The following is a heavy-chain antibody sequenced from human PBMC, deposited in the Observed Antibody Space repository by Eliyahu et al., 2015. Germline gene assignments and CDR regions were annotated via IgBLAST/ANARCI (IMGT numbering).Heavy chain of an antibody. V-gene: IGHV3-11*06. J-gene: IGHJ4*02. Sequence: QVQLVESGXGLVKPGGSLXLSCAAXGXTFSDYYMXXIRQAPGKGLEWVSYISSSSSYTNYADSVKGRFTISRDNAKNSLYLQMNSLRAEDTAVYYCARDDARGTLDYWGQGTLVTVSS. CDR2: ISSSSSYT. CDR3: ARDDARGTLDY. CDR1: GXTFSDYY. D-gene: IGHD1-14*01.